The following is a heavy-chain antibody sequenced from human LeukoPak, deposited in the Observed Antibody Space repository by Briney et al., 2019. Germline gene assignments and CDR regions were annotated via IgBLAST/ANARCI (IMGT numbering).Heavy chain of an antibody. D-gene: IGHD3-3*01. CDR3: ARVRDDYFFDC. Sequence: TLSLTCTVSGDSISTSAYYWSWIRQRPGTGLEWIAYIHYIGNAYSNPSLESRVTMSVDTSSNQFSLNVASVTAADTAVYYCARVRDDYFFDCWGQGILVTVSS. CDR2: IHYIGNA. CDR1: GDSISTSAYY. J-gene: IGHJ4*02. V-gene: IGHV4-31*03.